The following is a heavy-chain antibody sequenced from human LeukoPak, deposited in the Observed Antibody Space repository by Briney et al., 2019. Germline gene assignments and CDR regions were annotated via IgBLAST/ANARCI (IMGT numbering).Heavy chain of an antibody. CDR3: AREAPQIKAFDI. J-gene: IGHJ3*02. Sequence: GGSLRLSCAASAFTFSDYYMSWIRQAPGKGLEWVSYITTSGSTMYYADSVKGRFTISRDNAKNSLYLQMNSLRVEDTAVYYCAREAPQIKAFDIWGQGTMVTVSS. CDR1: AFTFSDYY. V-gene: IGHV3-11*04. CDR2: ITTSGSTM.